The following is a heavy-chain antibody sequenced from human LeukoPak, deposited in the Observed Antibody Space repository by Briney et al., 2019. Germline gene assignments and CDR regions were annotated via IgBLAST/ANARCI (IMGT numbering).Heavy chain of an antibody. D-gene: IGHD2-8*01. CDR2: INPNSGGT. Sequence: ASVKVFCKASGYTFTGSYIHWMRQAPGQGLEWMGWINPNSGGTKYAQKFQGRVTVTRDTSTSTAYMELSGLRADDTAVYYCARVAYCTKGVCINFDLWGQGTLVTVSS. V-gene: IGHV1-2*02. J-gene: IGHJ4*02. CDR1: GYTFTGSY. CDR3: ARVAYCTKGVCINFDL.